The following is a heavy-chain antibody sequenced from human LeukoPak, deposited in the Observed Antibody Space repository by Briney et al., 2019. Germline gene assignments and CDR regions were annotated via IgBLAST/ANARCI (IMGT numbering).Heavy chain of an antibody. CDR1: GFTFSSYA. Sequence: GRTLRLSCAASGFTFSSYAMHWVRQAPGKGLEWVALIPYDGSNKYYADSVKGRFTISRDNSKNTLYLQMNSLRAEDTAVYYCAKVSYSSSWYGLYYYYMDVWGKGTTVTVSS. D-gene: IGHD6-13*01. CDR2: IPYDGSNK. J-gene: IGHJ6*03. CDR3: AKVSYSSSWYGLYYYYMDV. V-gene: IGHV3-30*04.